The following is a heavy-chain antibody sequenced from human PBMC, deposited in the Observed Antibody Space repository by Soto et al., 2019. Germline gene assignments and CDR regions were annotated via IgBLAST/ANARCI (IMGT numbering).Heavy chain of an antibody. CDR3: ASVRGSQLLGWFEP. J-gene: IGHJ5*02. Sequence: QVQLQESGPGLVKPSQTLSLTCTVSGGSISSGGYYWSWIRQQPGKGREWIGYIYHSCTTYYNPYTKIRVNVSVAASQAPCPLTLTSWTAAGTAVYYCASVRGSQLLGWFEPRCQGTLVSVSS. V-gene: IGHV4-31*03. D-gene: IGHD2-2*01. CDR2: IYHSCTT. CDR1: GGSISSGGYY.